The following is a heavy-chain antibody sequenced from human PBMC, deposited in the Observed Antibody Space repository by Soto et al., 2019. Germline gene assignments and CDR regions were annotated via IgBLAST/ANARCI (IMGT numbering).Heavy chain of an antibody. Sequence: LRLSCAASGFTFSSYGTHWVRQAPGKGLEWVAVISYDGSNKYYADSVKGRFTISRDNSKNTLYLQMNSLRAEDTAVYYCAKDYQGSSWLYYYYYGMDVWGQGTTVTVPS. CDR3: AKDYQGSSWLYYYYYGMDV. CDR2: ISYDGSNK. CDR1: GFTFSSYG. V-gene: IGHV3-30*18. D-gene: IGHD6-13*01. J-gene: IGHJ6*02.